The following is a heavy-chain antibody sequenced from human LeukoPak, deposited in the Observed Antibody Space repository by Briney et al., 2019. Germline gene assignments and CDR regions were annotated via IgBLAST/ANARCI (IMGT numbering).Heavy chain of an antibody. CDR2: ISAYNGNT. CDR1: GYTFTSYA. Sequence: ASVKVSCKASGYTFTSYAISWVRQAPGQGLEWMGWISAYNGNTNYAQKFQGRVTMTTDTSTTTAYMELRSLRYDDTAVYYCARDGAVAGEFDYWGQGTLDTVSS. V-gene: IGHV1-18*04. CDR3: ARDGAVAGEFDY. J-gene: IGHJ4*02. D-gene: IGHD6-19*01.